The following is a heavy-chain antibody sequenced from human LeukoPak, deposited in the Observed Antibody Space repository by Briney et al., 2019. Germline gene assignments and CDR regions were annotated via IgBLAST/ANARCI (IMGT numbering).Heavy chain of an antibody. CDR3: ARASGFNYYFDY. D-gene: IGHD3-9*01. Sequence: GGSLRLSCAASGFTFSSYIMNSVRQAPGKGLEWVSFISSTSSYIYYADSVKGRFTISRDNAKNSLYLQMNSLRADDTAVYYCARASGFNYYFDYWGQGALVTVSS. CDR2: ISSTSSYI. V-gene: IGHV3-21*01. J-gene: IGHJ4*02. CDR1: GFTFSSYI.